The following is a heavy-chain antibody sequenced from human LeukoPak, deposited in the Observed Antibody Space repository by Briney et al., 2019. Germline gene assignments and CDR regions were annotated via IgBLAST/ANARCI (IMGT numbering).Heavy chain of an antibody. CDR1: GYTFTSYD. D-gene: IGHD3-22*01. V-gene: IGHV1-8*01. CDR3: ATTSGGSSGYLCDY. J-gene: IGHJ4*02. Sequence: ASVEVSCKASGYTFTSYDINWVRQATGQGLEWMGWMNPNSGNTGYAQKFQGRVTMTRNTSISTAYMELSSLRSEDTAVYYCATTSGGSSGYLCDYWGQGTLVTVSS. CDR2: MNPNSGNT.